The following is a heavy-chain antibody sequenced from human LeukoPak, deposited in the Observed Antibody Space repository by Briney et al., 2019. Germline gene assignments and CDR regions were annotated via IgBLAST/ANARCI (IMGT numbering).Heavy chain of an antibody. D-gene: IGHD2-15*01. Sequence: PSETLSLTCAVYGDSFSGYYWSWIRQPPGKGLEWIGEINHSGSTNYNPSLKSRVSLSVDTSKNQFSLKLNSVTAADTAHYYCARGDCSAGTCYVFDYWGQGTLVTVSS. CDR3: ARGDCSAGTCYVFDY. J-gene: IGHJ4*02. V-gene: IGHV4-34*01. CDR1: GDSFSGYY. CDR2: INHSGST.